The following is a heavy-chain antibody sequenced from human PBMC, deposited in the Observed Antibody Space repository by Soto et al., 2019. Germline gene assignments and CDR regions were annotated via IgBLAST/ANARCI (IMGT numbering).Heavy chain of an antibody. CDR3: ARDSNYYYYYMDV. J-gene: IGHJ6*03. Sequence: SVKVSWKASGGTFSSYTISWGRQAPGQGLEWMGRIIPILGIANYAQKFQGRVTITADKSTSTAYMELSSLRSEDTAVYYCARDSNYYYYYMDVWGKGTTVTVSS. V-gene: IGHV1-69*04. CDR2: IIPILGIA. CDR1: GGTFSSYT.